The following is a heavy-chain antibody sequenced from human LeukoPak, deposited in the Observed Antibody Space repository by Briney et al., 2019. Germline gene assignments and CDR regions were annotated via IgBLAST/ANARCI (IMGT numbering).Heavy chain of an antibody. V-gene: IGHV4-34*01. CDR1: GGSFSGYY. CDR3: ARVPGYGDYVGY. CDR2: INHSGST. J-gene: IGHJ4*02. D-gene: IGHD4-17*01. Sequence: SXTLSLTCVVYGGSFSGYYWSWIRQPPGKGLEWIGEINHSGSTNYNPSLTSRVTISVDTSKNQFSLKLSSVTAADTAVYYCARVPGYGDYVGYWGQGTLVTVSS.